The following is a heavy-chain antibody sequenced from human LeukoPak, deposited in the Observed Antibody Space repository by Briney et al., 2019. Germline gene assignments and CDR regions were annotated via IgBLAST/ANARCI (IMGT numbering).Heavy chain of an antibody. J-gene: IGHJ5*02. V-gene: IGHV3-21*01. CDR3: ARTSVRYYGSGSVYNRFDP. D-gene: IGHD3-10*01. CDR1: GFTFSSYS. Sequence: GGSLRLSCAASGFTFSSYSMNWVRQAPGKGLEWVSSISSSSSYIYYADSVKGRFTISRDNAKNSLYLQMNSLRAEDTAVYYCARTSVRYYGSGSVYNRFDPWGQGTLVTVSS. CDR2: ISSSSSYI.